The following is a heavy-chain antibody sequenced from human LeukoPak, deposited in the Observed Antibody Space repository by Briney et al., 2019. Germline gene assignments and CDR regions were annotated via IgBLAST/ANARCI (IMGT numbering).Heavy chain of an antibody. CDR2: INHSGST. Sequence: SETLSLTCAVYGGSFSGYYWSWIRQPPGKGLEWIGEINHSGSTNYNPSLKSRVTISVDTSKNQFSLKLSSVTAADTAVYYCARRRPLLWFGGWGQGTLVTVSS. CDR1: GGSFSGYY. V-gene: IGHV4-34*01. CDR3: ARRRPLLWFGG. J-gene: IGHJ4*02. D-gene: IGHD3-10*01.